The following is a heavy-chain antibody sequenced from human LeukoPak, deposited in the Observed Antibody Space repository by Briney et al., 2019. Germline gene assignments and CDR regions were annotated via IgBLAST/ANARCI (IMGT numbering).Heavy chain of an antibody. CDR1: GGSLSSSNW. J-gene: IGHJ4*02. D-gene: IGHD3-10*01. Sequence: PSETLSLTCSVSGGSLSSSNWWSWVRQPPGKGLEWIGEIYQSGSTNYNPTLKSRVTMSVDKSRNQFSLSLTSVTAADTAVYYCARGEQYGSGSVQFDYWGQGTLVTVSS. V-gene: IGHV4-4*02. CDR3: ARGEQYGSGSVQFDY. CDR2: IYQSGST.